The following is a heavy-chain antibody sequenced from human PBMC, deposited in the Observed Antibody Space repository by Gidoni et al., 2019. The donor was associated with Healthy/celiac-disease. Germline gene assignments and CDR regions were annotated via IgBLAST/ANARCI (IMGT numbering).Heavy chain of an antibody. D-gene: IGHD3-22*01. V-gene: IGHV1-2*02. CDR3: ARSPLYYYDSSGSGDYYGMDV. Sequence: QVQLVQSGAEVKKPGASVKVSCKASGYTFTGYYMHWVRQAPGQGLEWMGWINPNSGGTNYAQKFQGRVTMTRDTSISTAYMELSRLRSDDTAVYYCARSPLYYYDSSGSGDYYGMDVWGQGTTVTVSS. J-gene: IGHJ6*02. CDR2: INPNSGGT. CDR1: GYTFTGYY.